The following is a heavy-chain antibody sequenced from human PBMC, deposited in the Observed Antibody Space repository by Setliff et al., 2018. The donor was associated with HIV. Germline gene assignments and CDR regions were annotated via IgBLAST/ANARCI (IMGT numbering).Heavy chain of an antibody. V-gene: IGHV4-31*03. CDR2: MYHSGST. CDR1: GGSISSGGYY. CDR3: TREGRGDPAIATTRIDY. J-gene: IGHJ4*02. Sequence: SETLSLTCTVSGGSISSGGYYWSWIRQHPGKGLEWIGYMYHSGSTHYNPSLKSRVTISLDTSKTHFFLNLTSVTDADTAVYFCTREGRGDPAIATTRIDYWGQGKLVTVSS. D-gene: IGHD1-1*01.